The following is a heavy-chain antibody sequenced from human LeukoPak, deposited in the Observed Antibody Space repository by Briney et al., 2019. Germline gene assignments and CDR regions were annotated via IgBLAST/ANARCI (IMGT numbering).Heavy chain of an antibody. Sequence: SETLSLTCTVSGGSISSYYWSWIRQPAGKGLEWIGRIYTSGSTNYNPSLKSRVTMSVDTSKNQFSLKLSSVTAADTAVYYCAREVTTYYYDSSGYYSFGYWGQGTLVTVSS. V-gene: IGHV4-4*07. CDR1: GGSISSYY. J-gene: IGHJ4*02. CDR3: AREVTTYYYDSSGYYSFGY. D-gene: IGHD3-22*01. CDR2: IYTSGST.